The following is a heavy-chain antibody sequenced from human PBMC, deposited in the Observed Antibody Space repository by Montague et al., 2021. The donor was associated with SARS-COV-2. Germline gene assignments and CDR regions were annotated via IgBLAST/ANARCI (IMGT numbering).Heavy chain of an antibody. V-gene: IGHV4-31*03. J-gene: IGHJ6*02. D-gene: IGHD3-10*01. CDR2: IYRSGTT. Sequence: TLSLTCTVSGASISYGGYFWNWIRQHPGKGLEWIGYIYRSGTTQYNPSLKSRVSLSVDTSKNQFSLNLRSATAADTASYYCARDLGGIDVWGQGTTVIVSS. CDR1: GASISYGGYF. CDR3: ARDLGGIDV.